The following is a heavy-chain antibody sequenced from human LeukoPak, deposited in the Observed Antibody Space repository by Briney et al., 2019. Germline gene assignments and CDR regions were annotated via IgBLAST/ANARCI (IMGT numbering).Heavy chain of an antibody. D-gene: IGHD3-10*01. CDR3: AKSFYSGSGNFEEYFDH. J-gene: IGHJ4*02. Sequence: GGSLRLSCAASGFTFSSYWMSWVRQAPGKGLEWVANIKQDGSEKYYVDSVKGRFTISRDNAKNSLYLQMNSLRAEDTAVYYCAKSFYSGSGNFEEYFDHWGQGILVTVSS. CDR1: GFTFSSYW. CDR2: IKQDGSEK. V-gene: IGHV3-7*01.